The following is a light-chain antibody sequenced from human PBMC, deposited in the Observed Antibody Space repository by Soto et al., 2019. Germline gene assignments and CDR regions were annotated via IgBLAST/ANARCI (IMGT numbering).Light chain of an antibody. CDR2: DAA. CDR3: QKYNSFWT. V-gene: IGKV1-5*01. J-gene: IGKJ1*01. Sequence: DIQMTQSPSTLSASVGDRVTISCRASQTISNRLAWYQQKPGKAPKLLIYDAASLESGVPSRFSGSGSGTEFTLTISSLQPEDFATYYCQKYNSFWTFGQGTKVEIK. CDR1: QTISNR.